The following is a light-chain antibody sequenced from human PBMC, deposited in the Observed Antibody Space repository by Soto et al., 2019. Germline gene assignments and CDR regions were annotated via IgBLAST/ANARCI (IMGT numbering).Light chain of an antibody. V-gene: IGLV2-23*02. CDR1: SSDVGNYNL. J-gene: IGLJ1*01. Sequence: QSALTQPASVSGSPGQSITISCTGTSSDVGNYNLVSWYQQHPGKAPKLMIYEVSKRPSGVSNRFSGSKSGNTAPLTISRLQSEDDADYYCCSYARSSLYVFGTGTKLTVL. CDR3: CSYARSSLYV. CDR2: EVS.